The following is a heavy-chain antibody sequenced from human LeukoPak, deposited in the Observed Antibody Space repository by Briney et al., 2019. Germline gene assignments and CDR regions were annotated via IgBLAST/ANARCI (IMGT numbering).Heavy chain of an antibody. Sequence: SETLSLTCTVSGGSISSSSYYWGWIRQPPGKGLEWIGSIYYSGSTYYNPSLKSRVTISVDTSKNQFSLKLSSVTAVDTAVYYCAMEAMIGDYYFDYWGQGTLVTVSS. D-gene: IGHD3-22*01. J-gene: IGHJ4*02. V-gene: IGHV4-39*07. CDR2: IYYSGST. CDR1: GGSISSSSYY. CDR3: AMEAMIGDYYFDY.